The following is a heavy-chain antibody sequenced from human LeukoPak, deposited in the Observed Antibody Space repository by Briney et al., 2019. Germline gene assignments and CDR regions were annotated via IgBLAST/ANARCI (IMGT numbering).Heavy chain of an antibody. V-gene: IGHV3-53*01. J-gene: IGHJ4*02. CDR1: GFSVNSHY. CDR3: ARGLAPDPGYFDS. Sequence: GGSLRLSCAASGFSVNSHYMSWVRQPPGKGLEWVSSLFTDGTTHYAVSVTGRFTISRDNFKNTLYLQMSSLTVEDTAVYYCARGLAPDPGYFDSWGQGTLVTVSP. D-gene: IGHD1-14*01. CDR2: LFTDGTT.